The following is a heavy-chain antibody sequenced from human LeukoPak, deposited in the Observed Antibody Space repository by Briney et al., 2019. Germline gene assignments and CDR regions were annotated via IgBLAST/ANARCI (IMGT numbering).Heavy chain of an antibody. Sequence: GGSLRLSCAGSGSTFSTSALDWVGQTPGKGLLWVSFIGNDGKTTNYADSVKGRFTISRDNAKNTLYLQMSSLGAEDTAVYYCARGWDYAMDVWGKGTTVTVSS. CDR1: GSTFSTSA. CDR2: IGNDGKTT. J-gene: IGHJ6*04. V-gene: IGHV3-74*01. D-gene: IGHD1-26*01. CDR3: ARGWDYAMDV.